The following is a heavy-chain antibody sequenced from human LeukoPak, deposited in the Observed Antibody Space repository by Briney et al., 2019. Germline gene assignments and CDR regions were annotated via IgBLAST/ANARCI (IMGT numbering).Heavy chain of an antibody. CDR1: GFTFSGSG. CDR3: TRPGYNYGYDY. J-gene: IGHJ4*02. CDR2: IRSKANSHAT. V-gene: IGHV3-73*01. D-gene: IGHD5-18*01. Sequence: GGSLRLSCAASGFTFSGSGIHWVRQAAGKGLEWVGRIRSKANSHATGYAESVEGRFSISRDDSKNTAYLHMNSLKTEDTAVYYCTRPGYNYGYDYWGQGTQVTVSS.